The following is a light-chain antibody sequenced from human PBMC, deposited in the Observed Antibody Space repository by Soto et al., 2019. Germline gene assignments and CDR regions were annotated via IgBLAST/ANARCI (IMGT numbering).Light chain of an antibody. V-gene: IGLV2-14*01. CDR1: SSDVDTYKY. CDR2: EVS. CDR3: CSYAGSTTRVL. J-gene: IGLJ2*01. Sequence: QSALTQPASVSGSPGQSIIISCTGTSSDVDTYKYVSWYQQHPGKAPKLMIYEVSHRPSGVSDRFSGSKSGNTASLTISGLQAEDEADYYCCSYAGSTTRVLFGGGTEVTVL.